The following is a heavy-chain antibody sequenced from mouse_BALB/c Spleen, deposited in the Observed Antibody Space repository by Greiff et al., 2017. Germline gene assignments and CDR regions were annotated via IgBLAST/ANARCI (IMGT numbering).Heavy chain of an antibody. D-gene: IGHD2-1*01. Sequence: QVQLQQSGAELVKPGASVKLSCKASGYTFTEYIIHWVKQRSGQGLEWIGWFYPGSGSIKYNEKFKDKATLTADKSSSTVYMELSRLTSEDSAVYFCARHEERRGYGNYAWFAYWGQGTLVTVSA. J-gene: IGHJ3*01. CDR2: FYPGSGSI. CDR1: GYTFTEYI. CDR3: ARHEERRGYGNYAWFAY. V-gene: IGHV1-62-2*01.